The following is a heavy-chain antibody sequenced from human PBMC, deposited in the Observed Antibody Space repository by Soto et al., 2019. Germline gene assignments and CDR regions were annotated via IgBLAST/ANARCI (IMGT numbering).Heavy chain of an antibody. CDR1: GGSISSYY. CDR2: IYYSGST. J-gene: IGHJ5*02. Sequence: PSETLSLTCTVSGGSISSYYWSWIRQPPGKGLEWIGYIYYSGSTNYNPSLKSRVTISVDTSKNQFSLKLSSVTAADTAVYYCARESETYYGILTGYFLSSGWFDPWGQGTLVTVSS. CDR3: ARESETYYGILTGYFLSSGWFDP. D-gene: IGHD3-9*01. V-gene: IGHV4-59*01.